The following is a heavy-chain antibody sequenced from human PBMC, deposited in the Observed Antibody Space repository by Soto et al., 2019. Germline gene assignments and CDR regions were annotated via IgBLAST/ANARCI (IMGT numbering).Heavy chain of an antibody. Sequence: EVQLLESGGDLVQPGGSLRLSCVASGFTFSSYAMSWVRQAPGKGLEWVSTISGSGGSTYYADSMKGRFTISRDNSKNTLHLQMDSVRAEDTGVYYCAKERSEVAYRSALNYWGPGTLVTISS. CDR2: ISGSGGST. CDR1: GFTFSSYA. CDR3: AKERSEVAYRSALNY. J-gene: IGHJ4*02. D-gene: IGHD2-15*01. V-gene: IGHV3-23*01.